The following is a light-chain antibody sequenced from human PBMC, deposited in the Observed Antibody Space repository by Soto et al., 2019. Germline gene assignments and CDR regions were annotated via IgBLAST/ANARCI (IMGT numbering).Light chain of an antibody. Sequence: EIVLTQSPGTLSLSPGERATLSCRASQSVSNNYLAWYQQKPGQAPRLLIYGASTRATGIPARFSGRGSGTEFTLSISSLEPEDFAVYYCQQRLSWPITFGQGTRLEIK. V-gene: IGKV3D-20*02. J-gene: IGKJ5*01. CDR2: GAS. CDR3: QQRLSWPIT. CDR1: QSVSNNY.